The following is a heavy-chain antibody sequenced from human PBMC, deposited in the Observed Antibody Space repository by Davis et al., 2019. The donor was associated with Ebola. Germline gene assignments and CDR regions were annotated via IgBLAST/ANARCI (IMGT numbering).Heavy chain of an antibody. CDR2: IIPILGIA. D-gene: IGHD6-6*01. J-gene: IGHJ4*02. Sequence: SVKVSCKASGYTFTSYYMHWVRQAPGQGLEWMGRIIPILGIANYAQKFQGRVTITADKSTSTAYMELSSLRSEDTAVYYCARGKYYYDYWGQGTLVTVSS. CDR3: ARGKYYYDY. CDR1: GYTFTSYY. V-gene: IGHV1-69*04.